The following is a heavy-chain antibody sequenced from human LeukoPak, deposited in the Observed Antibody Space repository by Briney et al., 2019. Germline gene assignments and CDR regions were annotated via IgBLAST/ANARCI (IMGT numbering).Heavy chain of an antibody. J-gene: IGHJ5*02. D-gene: IGHD3-9*01. V-gene: IGHV3-64*01. CDR1: GFTFSSYA. CDR2: ISSNGGST. Sequence: GGSLRLSCAASGFTFSSYAMHWVRQAPGKGLEYVSAISSNGGSTYYANSVKGRFTISRDNSKNTLYLQMGSLRAEDMAVYYCARVRLTGGFDPWGQGTLVTVSS. CDR3: ARVRLTGGFDP.